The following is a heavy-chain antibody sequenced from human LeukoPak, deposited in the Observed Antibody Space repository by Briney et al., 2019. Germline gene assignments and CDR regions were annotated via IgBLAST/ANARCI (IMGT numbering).Heavy chain of an antibody. J-gene: IGHJ4*02. CDR1: GGSVNSGSYY. Sequence: SETLSLTCSVSGGSVNSGSYYWSWIRQPPGKGPEWIGYINYSGRTNYNPSLKSGVTISVDTSKNQVSLKLSSVTAADTAVYYCARESGGSYYDYWGQGTRVTVSS. D-gene: IGHD3-16*01. V-gene: IGHV4-61*01. CDR2: INYSGRT. CDR3: ARESGGSYYDY.